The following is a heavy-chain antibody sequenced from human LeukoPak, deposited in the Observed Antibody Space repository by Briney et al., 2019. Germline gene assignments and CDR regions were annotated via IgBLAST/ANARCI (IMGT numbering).Heavy chain of an antibody. Sequence: SETLSLTCTVSGGSFSTDASYWAWIRQPPGKGLEWIGSIYYSGSTYYSSSLKSRVTLSVDTSKNQFSLKMSSVTAADTAVFYCARLFSRGWEYHFGLDVWGQGTTVTVS. CDR2: IYYSGST. D-gene: IGHD6-19*01. CDR1: GGSFSTDASY. J-gene: IGHJ6*02. CDR3: ARLFSRGWEYHFGLDV. V-gene: IGHV4-39*01.